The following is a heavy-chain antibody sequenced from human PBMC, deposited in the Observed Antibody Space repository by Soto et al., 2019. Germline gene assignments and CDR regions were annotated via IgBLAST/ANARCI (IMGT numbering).Heavy chain of an antibody. Sequence: QVQLVQSGAEVKKPGASVKVSCKAFGYTFTNYGISWVRQATGQGLEWMGWISGYNGNTNYAQNLQGRLTMTRDTSTATAYMELESLRSDDTCMYYCARDYSWLGPDYWGQGTLVTVSA. CDR2: ISGYNGNT. V-gene: IGHV1-18*04. CDR3: ARDYSWLGPDY. D-gene: IGHD3-22*01. J-gene: IGHJ4*02. CDR1: GYTFTNYG.